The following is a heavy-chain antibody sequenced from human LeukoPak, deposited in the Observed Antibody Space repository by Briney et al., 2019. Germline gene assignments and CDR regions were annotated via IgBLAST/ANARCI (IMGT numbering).Heavy chain of an antibody. CDR3: SRGGGQWLVPDFDY. Sequence: SETLSLTCTVSGDSISPYYWSWIRQSAEKGLQWIGRVSAGGTTDYNPSLKSRVTMSVDTSKTQFSLKMTSVTAADTAVYYCSRGGGQWLVPDFDYWGQGLLVIVSS. CDR2: VSAGGTT. CDR1: GDSISPYY. J-gene: IGHJ4*02. V-gene: IGHV4-4*07. D-gene: IGHD6-19*01.